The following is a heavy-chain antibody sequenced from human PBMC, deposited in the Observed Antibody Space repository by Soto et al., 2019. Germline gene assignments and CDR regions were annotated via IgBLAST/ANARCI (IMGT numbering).Heavy chain of an antibody. CDR1: GFTFGSYA. CDR2: ISGSGGST. J-gene: IGHJ4*01. CDR3: AKTSRAMVFNY. V-gene: IGHV3-23*01. Sequence: GGSPRLSCAASGFTFGSYAMSWVRQAPGKGLEWVSAISGSGGSTYYADSVKGRFTISRDNSKNTLYLQMNSLGAEDTAVYYCAKTSRAMVFNYWGQGTLVTVSS. D-gene: IGHD5-18*01.